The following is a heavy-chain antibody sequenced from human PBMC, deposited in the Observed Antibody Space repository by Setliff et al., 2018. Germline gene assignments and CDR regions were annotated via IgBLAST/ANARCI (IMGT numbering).Heavy chain of an antibody. CDR2: VSYGGST. Sequence: SETLSLTCAVSGAAISTYHWSWLRQPPGKGLEWIGYVSYGGSTKYNPSLESRVTILLDAPKNQFSLKLTSVTAADTAVYYCARTGTTYYYSCMDVWGKGTTVTVSS. D-gene: IGHD3-22*01. J-gene: IGHJ6*03. V-gene: IGHV4-59*08. CDR3: ARTGTTYYYSCMDV. CDR1: GAAISTYH.